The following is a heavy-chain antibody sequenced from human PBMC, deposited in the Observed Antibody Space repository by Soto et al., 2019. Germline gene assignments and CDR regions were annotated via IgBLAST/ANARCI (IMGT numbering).Heavy chain of an antibody. V-gene: IGHV3-23*01. CDR2: ISGSGGST. Sequence: PGGSLRLSCAASGFTFSSYAMSWVRQAPGKGLEWVSAISGSGGSTYYADSVKGRFTISRDNSKNTLYLQMNSLRAEDTAVYYCAKDQREIDFWSGYDGYFDYWGQGTLVTVSS. D-gene: IGHD3-3*01. CDR3: AKDQREIDFWSGYDGYFDY. J-gene: IGHJ4*02. CDR1: GFTFSSYA.